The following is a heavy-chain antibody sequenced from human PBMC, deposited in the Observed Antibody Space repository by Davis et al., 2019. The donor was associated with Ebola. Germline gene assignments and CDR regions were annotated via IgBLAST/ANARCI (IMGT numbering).Heavy chain of an antibody. D-gene: IGHD6-19*01. CDR2: INPNSGGT. J-gene: IGHJ4*02. V-gene: IGHV1-2*02. Sequence: VSVKVSCKASGYTLTGYYMHWVRQAPGQGLVWMGWINPNSGGTNYAQKFQGRVTMTRDTSISTAYMELSRLRSDDTAVYYCAREVSGWNPVDYWGQGTLVTVSS. CDR1: GYTLTGYY. CDR3: AREVSGWNPVDY.